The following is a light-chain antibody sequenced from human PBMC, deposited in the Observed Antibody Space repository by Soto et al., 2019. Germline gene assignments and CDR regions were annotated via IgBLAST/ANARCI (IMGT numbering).Light chain of an antibody. CDR3: QHGYVAPYS. CDR1: EDINVY. V-gene: IGKV1-39*01. J-gene: IGKJ2*03. CDR2: SAS. Sequence: DIQMTQSPSSVSASIGDTVIITCRASEDINVYLNWYQHKPGEVPKLLIYSASTLHSGVPSRFTGSGSETDSTLTIRGLQPEDFATYYCQHGYVAPYSFGQGTKVDI.